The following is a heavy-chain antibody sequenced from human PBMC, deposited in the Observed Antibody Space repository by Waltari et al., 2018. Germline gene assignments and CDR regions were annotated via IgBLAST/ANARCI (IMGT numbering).Heavy chain of an antibody. J-gene: IGHJ1*01. D-gene: IGHD2-15*01. CDR1: GGSFSVYY. CDR3: ARAYCSGGSCYGEYFQH. V-gene: IGHV4-34*01. Sequence: QVQLQQWGAGLLKPSETLSLTCADYGGSFSVYYWRWLRQPPGKGLEGIGEINHIESTNDNPTHKSQVTRSVDTSKNQFSLKLSSVTGADTAVDYCARAYCSGGSCYGEYFQHWGQGTLVTVSS. CDR2: INHIEST.